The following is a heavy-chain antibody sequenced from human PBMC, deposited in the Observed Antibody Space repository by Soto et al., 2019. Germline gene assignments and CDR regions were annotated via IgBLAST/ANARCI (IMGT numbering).Heavy chain of an antibody. Sequence: QVQLVQSGAEVKKAGASIRISCKASGYTFSTSGMHWVRQAPGQGLEWGGWINGVNGNTKYSQKFQDRVTITRDSSASTAYMELSGLTSEDTGVFYCARAPRLTQLSAWGQGTQVIVSS. V-gene: IGHV1-3*01. CDR3: ARAPRLTQLSA. D-gene: IGHD1-1*01. CDR2: INGVNGNT. CDR1: GYTFSTSG. J-gene: IGHJ5*02.